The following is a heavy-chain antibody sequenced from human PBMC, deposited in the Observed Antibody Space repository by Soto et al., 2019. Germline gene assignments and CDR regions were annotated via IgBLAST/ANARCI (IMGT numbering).Heavy chain of an antibody. V-gene: IGHV2-5*01. CDR3: AHSRCGGDCLQSYSSHYYYGMDV. CDR1: GFSLSTGGVG. Sequence: QITLKESGPSLVKPTQTLTLTCTFSGFSLSTGGVGVGWIRQPPGKALERLALIYWYDDKRYSPSLRSRLTVTKDNSKIQVVLTMTNMDPVDTATYYCAHSRCGGDCLQSYSSHYYYGMDVWGQGTTVTVSS. CDR2: IYWYDDK. D-gene: IGHD2-21*02. J-gene: IGHJ6*02.